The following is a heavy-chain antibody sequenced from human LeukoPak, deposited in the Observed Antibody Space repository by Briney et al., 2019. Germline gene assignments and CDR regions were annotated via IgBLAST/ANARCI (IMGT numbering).Heavy chain of an antibody. J-gene: IGHJ5*02. Sequence: ASVKVSCKASGYTFTSYGISWVRQAPGQGLEWMGGIIPIFGTANYAQKFQGRVTITTDESTSTAYMELSSLRSEDTAVYYCARAEDIVASPFDPWGQGTLVTVSS. CDR3: ARAEDIVASPFDP. D-gene: IGHD2-15*01. CDR2: IIPIFGTA. V-gene: IGHV1-69*05. CDR1: GYTFTSYG.